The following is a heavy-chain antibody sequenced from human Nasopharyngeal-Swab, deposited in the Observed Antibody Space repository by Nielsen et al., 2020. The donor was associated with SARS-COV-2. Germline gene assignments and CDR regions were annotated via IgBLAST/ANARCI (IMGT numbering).Heavy chain of an antibody. CDR3: AGAPDSRDSSTFDY. J-gene: IGHJ4*02. Sequence: GESLKISCAASGFTFSSYAMNWVRQAPGKGLEWVAVISYDGSNTYYADSVKGRFTIARDNSKNTLYLQMNSLRAEDTAVYYCAGAPDSRDSSTFDYWGQGTLVTVSS. CDR1: GFTFSSYA. D-gene: IGHD5-24*01. CDR2: ISYDGSNT. V-gene: IGHV3-30-3*01.